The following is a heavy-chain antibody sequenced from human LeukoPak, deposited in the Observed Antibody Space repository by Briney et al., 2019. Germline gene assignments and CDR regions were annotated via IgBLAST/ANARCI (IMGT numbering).Heavy chain of an antibody. CDR1: GGSISSSSYY. D-gene: IGHD6-13*01. CDR3: ARLGGSSWEHY. J-gene: IGHJ4*02. V-gene: IGHV4-39*01. Sequence: PSETLSLTCTVSGGSISSSSYYWGWMRQPPGKGLELIGSIYYSGSTYYNPSLKSRVSISVDTSKNQFSLKLISVTAADTAVYYCARLGGSSWEHYWDQGTLVTVSS. CDR2: IYYSGST.